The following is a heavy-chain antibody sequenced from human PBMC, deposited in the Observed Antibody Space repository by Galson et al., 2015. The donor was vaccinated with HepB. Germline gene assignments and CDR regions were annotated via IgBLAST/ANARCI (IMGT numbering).Heavy chain of an antibody. V-gene: IGHV3-30*18. Sequence: SLRLSCAASGFTFSSYGMHWVRQAPGKGLEWVAVISYDGSNKYYADSVKGRFTISRDNSKNTLYLQMNSLRAEDTAVYYCAKDHGSGWYGGAFDIWGQGTMVTVSS. CDR3: AKDHGSGWYGGAFDI. CDR2: ISYDGSNK. D-gene: IGHD6-19*01. J-gene: IGHJ3*02. CDR1: GFTFSSYG.